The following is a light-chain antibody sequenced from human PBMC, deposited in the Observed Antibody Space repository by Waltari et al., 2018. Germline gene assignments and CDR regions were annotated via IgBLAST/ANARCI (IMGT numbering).Light chain of an antibody. V-gene: IGLV2-23*01. CDR1: TSNIGRYNL. CDR2: QGT. Sequence: QSALAQAASVSGFPELSITISCNGTTSNIGRYNLVSWYQHHPGKAPKLIIYQGTKRLSGVSNRFSGSTSGNTASLTVTELQSEDEADCYCCSYAGDNTWIFGGGTRLSVL. J-gene: IGLJ2*01. CDR3: CSYAGDNTWI.